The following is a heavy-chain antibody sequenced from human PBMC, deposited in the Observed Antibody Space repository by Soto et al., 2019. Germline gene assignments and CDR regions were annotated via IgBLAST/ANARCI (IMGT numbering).Heavy chain of an antibody. J-gene: IGHJ5*02. CDR3: ARRKYYYDSSGRGWFDP. Sequence: VQLQQWGAGLLKPSETLSLTCAVYGGSFSGYYWSWIRQPPGKGLEWIGEINHSGSTNYNPSLKSRVTISVDTSKNQFSLKLSSVTAADTAVYYCARRKYYYDSSGRGWFDPWGQGTLVTVSS. V-gene: IGHV4-34*01. CDR2: INHSGST. CDR1: GGSFSGYY. D-gene: IGHD3-22*01.